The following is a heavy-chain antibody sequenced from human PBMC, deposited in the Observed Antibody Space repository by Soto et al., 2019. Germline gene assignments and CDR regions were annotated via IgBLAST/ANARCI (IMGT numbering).Heavy chain of an antibody. CDR3: ARRHLVEDAFDI. V-gene: IGHV5-51*01. CDR1: GYSFTSYW. J-gene: IGHJ3*02. D-gene: IGHD6-6*01. CDR2: ICPGDSDT. Sequence: GGYLKLSCKGSGYSFTSYWIGWVRQMPANSLERMGIICPGDSDTKYSPSLQGQVTISADKSIIPAYLQWSSLKASESAMYCCARRHLVEDAFDIWGQGTMVTVSS.